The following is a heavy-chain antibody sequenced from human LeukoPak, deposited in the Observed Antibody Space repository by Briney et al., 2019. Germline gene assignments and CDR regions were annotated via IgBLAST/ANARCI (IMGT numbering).Heavy chain of an antibody. V-gene: IGHV4-39*07. Sequence: PSETLSLTCTVSGGSISSYYWGWIRQPPGEGLEWIGSIYYRGSTNDNPSLKSRVTISVDTSKNQFSLKLSSVTAADTAVYYCARDETTYYCDSSVWFDPWGQGTLVTVSS. CDR2: IYYRGST. J-gene: IGHJ5*02. CDR3: ARDETTYYCDSSVWFDP. CDR1: GGSISSYY. D-gene: IGHD3-22*01.